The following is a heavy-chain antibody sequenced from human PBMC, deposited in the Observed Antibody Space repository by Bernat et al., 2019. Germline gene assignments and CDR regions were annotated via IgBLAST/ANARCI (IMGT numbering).Heavy chain of an antibody. J-gene: IGHJ6*02. CDR1: GFTFSTYS. D-gene: IGHD5-12*01. CDR3: ARLSDLVATRIGMDV. CDR2: IGSGGDFI. Sequence: EVQLVESGGGLVKPGGSLRLSCAASGFTFSTYSMNWVRQPPGKGLEWVSSIGSGGDFIYYADSVKGRFTISRDNAKNSLYLQMNSLRAEDSAVYFCARLSDLVATRIGMDVWGQGTTVTVSS. V-gene: IGHV3-21*01.